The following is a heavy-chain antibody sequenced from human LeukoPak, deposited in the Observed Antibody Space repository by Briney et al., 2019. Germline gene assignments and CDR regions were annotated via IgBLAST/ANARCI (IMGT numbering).Heavy chain of an antibody. CDR2: ITPNAVNK. CDR3: AGSGSPDDY. CDR1: GFNFSNYY. V-gene: IGHV3-11*01. Sequence: KPGGSLRLSCVGSGFNFSNYYMSWIRQAPGKGLEWISYITPNAVNKYYVDSVKGRFTISRDNVKNSLFLQMNSLRDEDTAVYYCAGSGSPDDYWGQGTLVTVSS. J-gene: IGHJ4*02. D-gene: IGHD3-10*01.